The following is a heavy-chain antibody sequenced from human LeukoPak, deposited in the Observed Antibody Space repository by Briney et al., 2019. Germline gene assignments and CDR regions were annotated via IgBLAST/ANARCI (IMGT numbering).Heavy chain of an antibody. CDR3: ARDTCSTSCLPDY. J-gene: IGHJ4*02. CDR1: GGSISSSSYY. V-gene: IGHV4-39*07. Sequence: SETLSLTCTVSGGSISSSSYYWGWIRQPPGKGLEWIGSIYYSGSTNYNPSLKSRVTISVDTSKNQFSLKLSSVTAADTAVYYCARDTCSTSCLPDYWGQGTLVTVSS. D-gene: IGHD2-2*01. CDR2: IYYSGST.